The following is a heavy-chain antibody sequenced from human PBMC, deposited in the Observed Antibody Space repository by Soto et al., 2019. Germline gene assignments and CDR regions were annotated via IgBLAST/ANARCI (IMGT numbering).Heavy chain of an antibody. V-gene: IGHV6-1*01. D-gene: IGHD2-15*01. Sequence: SQTLSLTCAISGDSVSSNSAAWNWIRQSPSRGLEWLGRTYYRSKWYNDYAVSVKSRITINPDTSKNQFSLQLNSVTPEDTAVYYCARENVRGYCSGGSCDAFDSWGQGTMVTVSS. CDR1: GDSVSSNSAA. CDR2: TYYRSKWYN. J-gene: IGHJ3*02. CDR3: ARENVRGYCSGGSCDAFDS.